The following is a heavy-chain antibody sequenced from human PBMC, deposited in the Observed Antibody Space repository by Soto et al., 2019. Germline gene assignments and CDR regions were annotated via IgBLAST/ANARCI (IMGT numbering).Heavy chain of an antibody. D-gene: IGHD3-10*01. CDR2: IYSGGST. CDR3: ARIYYGSGIGNINYYYYYYMDV. J-gene: IGHJ6*03. CDR1: GFTVSSNY. V-gene: IGHV3-66*01. Sequence: GGSLRLSCAASGFTVSSNYMSWVRQAPGKGLEWVSVIYSGGSTYYADSVKGRFTISRDNSKNTLYLQMNSLRAEDTAVYYCARIYYGSGIGNINYYYYYYMDVWGKGTTVTVSS.